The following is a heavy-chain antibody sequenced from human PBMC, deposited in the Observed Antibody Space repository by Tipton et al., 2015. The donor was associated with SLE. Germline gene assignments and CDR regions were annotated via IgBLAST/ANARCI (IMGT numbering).Heavy chain of an antibody. V-gene: IGHV1-8*01. CDR2: MNPNSGDT. Sequence: QLVQSGPEVKKPGASVKVSCKASGYTFIKYDIYWVRQATGQGLEWMGWMNPNSGDTGYAQKFQGRVSMTRDTSINTASMELSSLRSEDTGVYFCARFFDDCGQGTLVTVSS. D-gene: IGHD3-3*01. J-gene: IGHJ4*02. CDR1: GYTFIKYD. CDR3: ARFFDD.